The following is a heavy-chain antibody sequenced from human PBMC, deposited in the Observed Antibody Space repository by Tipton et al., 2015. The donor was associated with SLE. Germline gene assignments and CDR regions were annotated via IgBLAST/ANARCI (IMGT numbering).Heavy chain of an antibody. CDR1: GFTFSSYA. V-gene: IGHV3-23*03. CDR2: IYSGGSST. J-gene: IGHJ6*03. CDR3: ARPLSPDYGHYPHMDV. Sequence: SLRLSCAASGFTFSSYAMSWVRQAPGKGLEWVSVIYSGGSSTYYADSVKGRFTISRDNSKNTLYLQMNSLRAEDTAVYYCARPLSPDYGHYPHMDVWGKGTTVTVSS. D-gene: IGHD4-17*01.